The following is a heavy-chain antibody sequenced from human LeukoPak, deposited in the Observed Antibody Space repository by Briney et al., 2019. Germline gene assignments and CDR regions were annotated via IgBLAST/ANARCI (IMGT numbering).Heavy chain of an antibody. CDR2: IYPGDSDT. J-gene: IGHJ3*02. D-gene: IGHD3-22*01. CDR3: ARQRSTAYYDSSGLPYDAFDI. V-gene: IGHV5-51*01. Sequence: GESLRISCKDSGYKFTRCWIGWVRQMPGKGLEWMGIIYPGDSDTRYSPSFQGQVTISADKSISTAYLQWSSLKASDTAMYYCARQRSTAYYDSSGLPYDAFDIWGQGTMVTVSS. CDR1: GYKFTRCW.